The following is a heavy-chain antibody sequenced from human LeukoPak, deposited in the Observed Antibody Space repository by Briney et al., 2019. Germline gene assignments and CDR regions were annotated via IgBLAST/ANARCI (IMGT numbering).Heavy chain of an antibody. CDR3: AMRRFYGFSGDS. J-gene: IGHJ4*02. CDR1: GGSISTGGYY. V-gene: IGHV4-31*03. Sequence: PSETLSLTCTVSGGSISTGGYYWNWIRQHPGKGLEWIGFIYHSGSTSYNPSLKSRLSISVDTSKNQFSLKLNSVTAADTAVYYCAMRRFYGFSGDSWGQGTLVTVSS. CDR2: IYHSGST. D-gene: IGHD2/OR15-2a*01.